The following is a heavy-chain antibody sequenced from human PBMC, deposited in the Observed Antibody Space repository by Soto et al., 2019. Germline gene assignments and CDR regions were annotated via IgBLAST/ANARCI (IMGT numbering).Heavy chain of an antibody. CDR2: IYWDDDK. J-gene: IGHJ5*02. CDR1: GFSLSTSGVG. V-gene: IGHV2-5*02. CDR3: AHIVGAPHWFDP. D-gene: IGHD1-26*01. Sequence: QITLKESGPTLVKPTQTLTLTCTFSGFSLSTSGVGVGWIRQPPGKALEWLALIYWDDDKRYSPSLKSRLTISKYXSKNQVVLTMTNMDPVDTATYYCAHIVGAPHWFDPWGQGTLVTVSS.